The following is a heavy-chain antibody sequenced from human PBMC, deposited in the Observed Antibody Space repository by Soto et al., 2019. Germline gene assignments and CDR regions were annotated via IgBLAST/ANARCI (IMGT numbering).Heavy chain of an antibody. CDR3: CWDADY. V-gene: IGHV3-23*01. CDR2: ISGSGDST. CDR1: GFTFSSYA. Sequence: EVQLLESGGGLVQPGGSLRLSCAASGFTFSSYAMSWVRQAPGKGLEWVSGISGSGDSTYYADSVKGRFTISRDNSKNTLYLHMNSLIYEYTAVYCSCWDADYWGQGTLVTVSS. D-gene: IGHD6-13*01. J-gene: IGHJ4*02.